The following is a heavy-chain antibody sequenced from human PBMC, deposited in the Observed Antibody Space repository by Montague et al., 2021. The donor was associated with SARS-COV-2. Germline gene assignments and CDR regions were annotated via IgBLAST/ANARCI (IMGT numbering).Heavy chain of an antibody. J-gene: IGHJ4*02. Sequence: SLRLSCAASRFTFSSYGIHWVRQAPGKGLEWVAVLWSDGSNKYYADSVKGRFTISRDNSKNTLYLQMNSLRADDTAVYYCASAWYGYHWGTFDFWGQGTLVTVSS. V-gene: IGHV3-33*08. D-gene: IGHD5-24*01. CDR1: RFTFSSYG. CDR3: ASAWYGYHWGTFDF. CDR2: LWSDGSNK.